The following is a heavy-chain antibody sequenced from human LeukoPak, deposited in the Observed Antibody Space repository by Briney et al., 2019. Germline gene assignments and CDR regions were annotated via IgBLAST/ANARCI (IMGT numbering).Heavy chain of an antibody. CDR1: GYTFISYA. D-gene: IGHD3-10*01. Sequence: GASVKVSCKTSGYTFISYAIHWVRQAPGQRLEWMGWINGGNGNTKYSQEFQGRITITRDTSATTAYMELSSLRSEDMAVYYCARADSWGSETFARPPDYWGQGTLVTVSS. J-gene: IGHJ4*02. V-gene: IGHV1-3*03. CDR3: ARADSWGSETFARPPDY. CDR2: INGGNGNT.